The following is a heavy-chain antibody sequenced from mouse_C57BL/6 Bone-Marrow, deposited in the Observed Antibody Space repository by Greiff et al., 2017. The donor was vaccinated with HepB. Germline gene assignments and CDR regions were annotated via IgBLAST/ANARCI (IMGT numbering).Heavy chain of an antibody. CDR3: ARLYDYDQTAWCAY. J-gene: IGHJ3*01. Sequence: QVQLQQSGAELVKPGASVKISCKASGYAFSSYWMNWVKQRPGKGLEWIGQIYPGDGDTNYNGKFKSKATLTADKSSSTAYMQLSSLTSEDSAVYFCARLYDYDQTAWCAYWGQGTRVTVSA. CDR2: IYPGDGDT. CDR1: GYAFSSYW. D-gene: IGHD2-4*01. V-gene: IGHV1-80*01.